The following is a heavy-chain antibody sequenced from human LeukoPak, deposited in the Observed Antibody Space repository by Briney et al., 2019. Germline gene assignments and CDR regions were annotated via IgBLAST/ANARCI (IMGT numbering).Heavy chain of an antibody. Sequence: SETLSLTCAVYGGSFSGYYWSWIRQPPGKGLEWIGEINHSGSTNYNPSLKSRVTISVDTSKNQFSLELSSVTAADTAVYYCARRRWFDPWGQGTLVTVSS. V-gene: IGHV4-34*01. CDR2: INHSGST. CDR1: GGSFSGYY. CDR3: ARRRWFDP. J-gene: IGHJ5*02.